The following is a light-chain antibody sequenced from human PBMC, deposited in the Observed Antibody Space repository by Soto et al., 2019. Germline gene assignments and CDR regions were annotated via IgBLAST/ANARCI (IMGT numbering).Light chain of an antibody. CDR1: SGHSNYA. Sequence: QLVLTQSPSASVSLGASVKLTCTLSSGHSNYAIAWHQQQPEKGPRYLMKLNNDGSHSKGDGIPDRFSGSSSGAERYLTISSLQSEDESDYYFQTWDTGISVVFGGGTKLTVL. J-gene: IGLJ2*01. CDR2: LNNDGSH. V-gene: IGLV4-69*01. CDR3: QTWDTGISVV.